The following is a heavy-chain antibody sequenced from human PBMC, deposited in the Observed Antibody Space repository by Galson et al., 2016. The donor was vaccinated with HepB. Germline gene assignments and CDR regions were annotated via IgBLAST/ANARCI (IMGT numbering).Heavy chain of an antibody. CDR3: AKDLWLRGFHYLDY. CDR2: ITGDSSRT. Sequence: SLRLSCAGSEFTFTSYAMNWVRQAPGKGLEWVSAITGDSSRTFYADSVKGRFTISRDNSKNTVYLQMNGLRAEDTAVYYCAKDLWLRGFHYLDYWSQGTLVTVSS. D-gene: IGHD3-10*01. CDR1: EFTFTSYA. J-gene: IGHJ4*02. V-gene: IGHV3-23*01.